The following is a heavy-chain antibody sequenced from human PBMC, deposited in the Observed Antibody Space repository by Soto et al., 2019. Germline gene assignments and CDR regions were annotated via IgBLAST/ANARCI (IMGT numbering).Heavy chain of an antibody. D-gene: IGHD4-17*01. CDR2: ISYDGSNK. CDR3: ARDHNYGDYVQQQKHTYYYYGMDV. Sequence: GGSLRLSCAASGFTFSSYAMHWVRQAPGKGLEWVAVISYDGSNKYYADSVKGRFTISRDNSKNTLYLQMNSLRAEDTAVYYCARDHNYGDYVQQQKHTYYYYGMDVWGQGTTVTVSS. V-gene: IGHV3-30-3*01. J-gene: IGHJ6*02. CDR1: GFTFSSYA.